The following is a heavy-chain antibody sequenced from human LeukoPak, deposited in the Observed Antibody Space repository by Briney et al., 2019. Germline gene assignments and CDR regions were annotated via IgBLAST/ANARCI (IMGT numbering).Heavy chain of an antibody. D-gene: IGHD5/OR15-5a*01. CDR2: LNSDGTST. V-gene: IGHV3-74*01. J-gene: IGHJ6*02. CDR1: GLTLSSYG. Sequence: GGSLRLSCAASGLTLSSYGMSWVRQAPGKGLVWVSRLNSDGTSTSYADSVKGRFTISRDNAKNTVYLQMNSLRAEDTALYYCSRDLPYYGMDVWGQGTTVTVSS. CDR3: SRDLPYYGMDV.